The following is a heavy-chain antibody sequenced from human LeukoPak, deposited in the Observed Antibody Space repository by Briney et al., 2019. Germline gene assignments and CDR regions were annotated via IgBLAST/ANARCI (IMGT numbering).Heavy chain of an antibody. Sequence: SETLSLTCTVSGGSISSYYWSWIRQPPGMGLEWIGYIYTSGSTNYNPSLKSRVTISVDTSKNQFSLKLSSVTAADTAVYYCASSIAATGINYYYMDVWGKGTTVTVSS. CDR1: GGSISSYY. CDR3: ASSIAATGINYYYMDV. CDR2: IYTSGST. J-gene: IGHJ6*03. D-gene: IGHD6-13*01. V-gene: IGHV4-4*09.